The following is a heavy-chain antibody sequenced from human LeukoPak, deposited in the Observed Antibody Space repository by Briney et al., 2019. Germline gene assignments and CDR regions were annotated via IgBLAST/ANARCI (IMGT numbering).Heavy chain of an antibody. V-gene: IGHV3-23*01. J-gene: IGHJ4*02. D-gene: IGHD3-22*01. Sequence: PGGTLRLSCAASGFTFTSHGMNWVRQAPGKGLEWVSGISSSGDITYYADSVKGRFTISRDNSKNTLFLQINSLGAEDTAVYYCARDRPTYYYDSSGYVDYWGQGTLVTVSS. CDR1: GFTFTSHG. CDR2: ISSSGDIT. CDR3: ARDRPTYYYDSSGYVDY.